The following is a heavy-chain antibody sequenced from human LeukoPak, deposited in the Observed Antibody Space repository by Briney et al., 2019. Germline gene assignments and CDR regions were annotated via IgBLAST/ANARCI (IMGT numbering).Heavy chain of an antibody. CDR1: GGSFSGYY. J-gene: IGHJ6*02. D-gene: IGHD2-2*01. CDR2: INHSGST. Sequence: SETLSLTCAVYGGSFSGYYWSWIRQPPGKWLGWIGEINHSGSTNYNPSLKSRVTISVDTSKNQFSLKLSSVTAADTAVYYCAREAPQLLLTYYYGMDVWGQGTTVTVSS. CDR3: AREAPQLLLTYYYGMDV. V-gene: IGHV4-34*01.